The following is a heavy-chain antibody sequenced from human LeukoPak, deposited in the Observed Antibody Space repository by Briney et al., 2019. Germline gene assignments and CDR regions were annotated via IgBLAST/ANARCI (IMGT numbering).Heavy chain of an antibody. J-gene: IGHJ6*03. CDR3: ARDPSLAAGYYYYYMDV. V-gene: IGHV1-2*02. CDR2: INPNSDNT. D-gene: IGHD2-15*01. Sequence: SVTVSCQASGYTFTRYYLHGVRPAPGQGLEGMGWINPNSDNTNYAQKFQGRVTMTRDSTISTAYMELSMLRSDDTAVYYCARDPSLAAGYYYYYMDVWGKGTTVTVSS. CDR1: GYTFTRYY.